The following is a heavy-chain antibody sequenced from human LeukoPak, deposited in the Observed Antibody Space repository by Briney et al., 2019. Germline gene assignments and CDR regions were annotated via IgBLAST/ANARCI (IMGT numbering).Heavy chain of an antibody. J-gene: IGHJ4*02. CDR3: AREIRLLTGYPAYYFDY. V-gene: IGHV3-66*02. D-gene: IGHD3-9*01. CDR1: GFTVSSNY. Sequence: PGGSLRLSCAASGFTVSSNYMSWVRQAPGKGLEWVSVIYSGGSTYYADSVKGRFTISRDNSRNTLYPQMNSLRAEDTAVYYCAREIRLLTGYPAYYFDYWGQGTLVTVSS. CDR2: IYSGGST.